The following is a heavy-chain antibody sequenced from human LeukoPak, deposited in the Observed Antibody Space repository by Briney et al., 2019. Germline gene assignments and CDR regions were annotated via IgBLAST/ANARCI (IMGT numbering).Heavy chain of an antibody. J-gene: IGHJ4*02. CDR3: TTDSRDIWYDY. D-gene: IGHD2-15*01. Sequence: GGSLRLSCAASGFTFSNAWMSWVRQAPGKGLEWVGRIKSKTDGGTTDYAAPVKGRFTISRDDSKNTLYLQMNSLKTEDTAVNYCTTDSRDIWYDYWGQGTLVTVSS. CDR2: IKSKTDGGTT. V-gene: IGHV3-15*01. CDR1: GFTFSNAW.